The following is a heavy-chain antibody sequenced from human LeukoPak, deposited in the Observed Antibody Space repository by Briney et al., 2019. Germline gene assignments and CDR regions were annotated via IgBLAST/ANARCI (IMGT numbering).Heavy chain of an antibody. CDR1: GGSISSSSYY. CDR3: ARAPGDYLLRDFDY. CDR2: IYYSGST. J-gene: IGHJ4*02. V-gene: IGHV4-39*01. D-gene: IGHD4-17*01. Sequence: PSETLSLTCTVSGGSISSSSYYWGWIRQPPGKGLEWIGSIYYSGSTYYNPSLKSRVTISVDTSKNQFSLKLSSVNAADTAVYCCARAPGDYLLRDFDYWGQGTLVTVSS.